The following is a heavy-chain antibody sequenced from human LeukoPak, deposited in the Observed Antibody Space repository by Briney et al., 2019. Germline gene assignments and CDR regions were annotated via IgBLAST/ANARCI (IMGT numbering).Heavy chain of an antibody. J-gene: IGHJ4*02. CDR3: ARDKIVGATQFDY. V-gene: IGHV3-23*01. CDR1: GFNFSSYG. CDR2: ISGSGRGT. D-gene: IGHD1-26*01. Sequence: GGSLRLSCAASGFNFSSYGMTWVRQAPGKGLEWVSIISGSGRGTYYADSVKGRFTISRDKSKNTLYLQMNSLRAEDTAVYYCARDKIVGATQFDYWGQGTLVTVSS.